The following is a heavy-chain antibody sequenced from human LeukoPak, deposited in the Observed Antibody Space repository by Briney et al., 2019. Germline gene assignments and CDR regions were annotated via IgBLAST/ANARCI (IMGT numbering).Heavy chain of an antibody. J-gene: IGHJ6*02. CDR1: GYTFTSYG. V-gene: IGHV1-18*01. CDR3: ARDRSGLLWFGELSDGMDV. CDR2: ISAYNGNT. Sequence: ASVKVSCKASGYTFTSYGISWVRQAPGQGLEWMGWISAYNGNTNYAQKLQGRVTMTTDTSTSTAYMELRSLRSDDTAVYYCARDRSGLLWFGELSDGMDVWGQGTTVTVSS. D-gene: IGHD3-10*01.